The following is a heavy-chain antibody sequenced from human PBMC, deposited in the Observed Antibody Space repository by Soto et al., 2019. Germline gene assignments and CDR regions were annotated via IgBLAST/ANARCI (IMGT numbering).Heavy chain of an antibody. V-gene: IGHV3-30-3*01. Sequence: GVSLGLSCAASGFTFRSYAMHWVRQAPGKGLEWVAVISYDGSNKYYADSVKGRFTISRDNSKNTLYLQMNSLRAEDTAVYYCARDIAAAGTSHPGAFDISGQGTMVTVSS. CDR3: ARDIAAAGTSHPGAFDI. J-gene: IGHJ3*02. CDR2: ISYDGSNK. D-gene: IGHD6-13*01. CDR1: GFTFRSYA.